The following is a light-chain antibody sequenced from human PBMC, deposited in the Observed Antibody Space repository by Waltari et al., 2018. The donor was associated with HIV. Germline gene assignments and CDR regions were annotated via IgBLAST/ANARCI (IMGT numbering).Light chain of an antibody. CDR3: MQALQTPIT. CDR1: QSLLASNGYNY. Sequence: DIVMTQSPLSLPVTPGEPASISCRSSQSLLASNGYNYFDWYLHNPGQSSQLLIYLGSNRASGVPDRFSGSGSGTDFTLKISRVEAEDVGIYYCMQALQTPITFGQGTRLEIK. V-gene: IGKV2-28*01. CDR2: LGS. J-gene: IGKJ5*01.